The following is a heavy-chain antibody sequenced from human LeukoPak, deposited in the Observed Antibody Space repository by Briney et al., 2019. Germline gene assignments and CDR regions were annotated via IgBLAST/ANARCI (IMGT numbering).Heavy chain of an antibody. Sequence: PGGSLRLSCAASGFTFSDHYMDWVRQAPGKGLEWVGRTRNKPNSYTTEYAASGKVRFTISRDDSKNSLYLQMNSLRAEDTAVYYCAKDEGYNYEKLDCWGQGTLVTVSS. D-gene: IGHD5-18*01. CDR1: GFTFSDHY. CDR2: TRNKPNSYTT. CDR3: AKDEGYNYEKLDC. V-gene: IGHV3-72*01. J-gene: IGHJ4*02.